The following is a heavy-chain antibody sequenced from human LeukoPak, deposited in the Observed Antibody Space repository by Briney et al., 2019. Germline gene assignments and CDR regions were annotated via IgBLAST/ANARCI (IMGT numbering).Heavy chain of an antibody. CDR3: ARERGRGVISPYFDQ. Sequence: QSGGSLRLSCAASGFTVSSNYMSWLRQAPGRGLEWVSVIYSDGDTRYADSVKGRFTIPRDNSKNTLYLQMNSLRAEDTALDYCARERGRGVISPYFDQWGQGSLVTVSS. V-gene: IGHV3-66*01. J-gene: IGHJ4*02. CDR1: GFTVSSNY. CDR2: IYSDGDT. D-gene: IGHD3-10*01.